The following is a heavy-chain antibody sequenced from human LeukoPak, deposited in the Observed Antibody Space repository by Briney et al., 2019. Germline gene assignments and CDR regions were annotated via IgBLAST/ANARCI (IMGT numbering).Heavy chain of an antibody. D-gene: IGHD3-16*02. J-gene: IGHJ4*02. CDR1: GFTFSSNA. CDR2: ISASCSST. V-gene: IGHV3-23*02. Sequence: AQSLTLTCAASGFTFSSNAMSWVRQAPGKSIGWDSAISASCSSTYYEDSAKGRFTISRDNSKNTQYLQMNSLRAEDTAVYYCAKDSEYDYVWGGYRLSPDDWGQGNLVTVSS. CDR3: AKDSEYDYVWGGYRLSPDD.